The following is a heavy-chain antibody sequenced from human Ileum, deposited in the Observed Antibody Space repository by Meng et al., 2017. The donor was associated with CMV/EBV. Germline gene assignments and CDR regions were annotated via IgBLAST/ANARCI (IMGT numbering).Heavy chain of an antibody. CDR1: GYNFTGYY. J-gene: IGHJ5*02. D-gene: IGHD3-16*01. CDR2: INPNSGGT. V-gene: IGHV1-2*02. Sequence: CKASGYNFTGYYMHWVRQAPGQGLEWMGWINPNSGGTNYAQKFQGRVTMTRDTSISTAYMELSRLRSDDTAVYYCARSGWGGDWFDPWGQGTLVTVSS. CDR3: ARSGWGGDWFDP.